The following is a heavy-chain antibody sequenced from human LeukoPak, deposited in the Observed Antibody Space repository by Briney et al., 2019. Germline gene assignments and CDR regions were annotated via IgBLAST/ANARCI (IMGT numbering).Heavy chain of an antibody. CDR3: AKDLYGSGSYGGFDP. D-gene: IGHD3-10*01. V-gene: IGHV3-9*01. CDR1: GFTFDDYA. Sequence: PGGPLRLSCAASGFTFDDYAMHWVRQAPGKGLEWVSGISWNSGSIGYADSVKGRFTISRDNAKNSLYLQMNSLRAEDTALYYCAKDLYGSGSYGGFDPWGQGTLVTVSS. CDR2: ISWNSGSI. J-gene: IGHJ5*02.